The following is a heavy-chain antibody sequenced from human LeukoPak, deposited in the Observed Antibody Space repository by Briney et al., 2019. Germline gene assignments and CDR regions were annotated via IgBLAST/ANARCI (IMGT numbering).Heavy chain of an antibody. V-gene: IGHV3-30*02. Sequence: GGSLRLSCAASGFTFSSYGMHWVRQAPGKGLEWVTFIRYDGTNKYYADSVKGRFTISRDNSKNTLYLQMNSLRAEDTAVYYCAKDLWAVAGTYYFDYWGQGTLVTVSS. CDR1: GFTFSSYG. J-gene: IGHJ4*02. CDR3: AKDLWAVAGTYYFDY. CDR2: IRYDGTNK. D-gene: IGHD6-19*01.